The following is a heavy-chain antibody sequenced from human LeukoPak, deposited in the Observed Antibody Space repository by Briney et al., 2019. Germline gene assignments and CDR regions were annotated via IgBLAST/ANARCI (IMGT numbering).Heavy chain of an antibody. V-gene: IGHV1-18*01. CDR3: ARGRRDIVVVPAAIPVYDAFDI. J-gene: IGHJ3*02. CDR2: ISAYNGNT. Sequence: ASVKVSCKASGYTFTSYGISWVRQAPGQGLEWMGWISAYNGNTNYAQKLQGRVTMTTDTSTSTAYMELRSLRSDDTAVYYCARGRRDIVVVPAAIPVYDAFDIWGQGTMVTVSS. D-gene: IGHD2-2*02. CDR1: GYTFTSYG.